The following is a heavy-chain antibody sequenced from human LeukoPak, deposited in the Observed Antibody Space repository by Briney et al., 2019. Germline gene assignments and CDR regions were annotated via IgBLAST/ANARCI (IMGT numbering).Heavy chain of an antibody. Sequence: GGSLRLSCAASGFTFDDYGMSWVRQAPGKGLEWVSGINWNGGSTSYADSVKGRFTISRDTAKNSLYLQMNSLRAEDTALYYCAKDPNFYYCMDVWGKGTTVTISS. J-gene: IGHJ6*03. CDR2: INWNGGST. CDR1: GFTFDDYG. V-gene: IGHV3-20*04. CDR3: AKDPNFYYCMDV.